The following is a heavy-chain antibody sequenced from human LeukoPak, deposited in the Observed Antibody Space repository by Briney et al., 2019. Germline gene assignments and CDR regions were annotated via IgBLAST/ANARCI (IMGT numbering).Heavy chain of an antibody. J-gene: IGHJ4*02. D-gene: IGHD2-21*02. CDR1: VGSITSYY. V-gene: IGHV4-59*01. CDR3: ARETAYCGGDCFTLLDY. CDR2: IYYSGST. Sequence: SETLSLTCTVSVGSITSYYRSWIRQPPGKGLEWIGYIYYSGSTNYNPSLKSRVTISVDTSKNQFSLKLSSVTAADMAVYYCARETAYCGGDCFTLLDYWGQGTLVTVSS.